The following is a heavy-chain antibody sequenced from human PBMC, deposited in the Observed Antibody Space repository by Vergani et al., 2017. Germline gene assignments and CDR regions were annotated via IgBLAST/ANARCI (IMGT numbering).Heavy chain of an antibody. J-gene: IGHJ2*01. CDR1: GFTFDDYT. D-gene: IGHD2-2*02. Sequence: EVQLVESGGVVVQPGGSLRLSCAASGFTFDDYTMHWVRQAPGKGLEWFSLISWDGGSTYYADSVKGRFTISRDNSKNSLYLQMNSLRTEDTALYYCAKAGYCSSTSCYTEWYFDRCGGGTLVTVSS. V-gene: IGHV3-43*01. CDR2: ISWDGGST. CDR3: AKAGYCSSTSCYTEWYFDR.